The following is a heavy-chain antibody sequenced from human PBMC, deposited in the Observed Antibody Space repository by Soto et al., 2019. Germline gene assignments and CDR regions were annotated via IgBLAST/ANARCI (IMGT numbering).Heavy chain of an antibody. CDR2: VLHTGDT. CDR3: AKECGGNCLDAFDV. J-gene: IGHJ3*01. CDR1: GGAITSGCFS. Sequence: QVQLKESVSGLVKPAQTLSLTCAVSGGAITSGCFSWSWIRQPPGKGLECIGYVLHTGDTDYHPSLTSRVTISLDRSRTLFSLNLTSVTAADTATYYCAKECGGNCLDAFDVWGHGTTVIVSS. V-gene: IGHV4-30-2*01. D-gene: IGHD2-21*02.